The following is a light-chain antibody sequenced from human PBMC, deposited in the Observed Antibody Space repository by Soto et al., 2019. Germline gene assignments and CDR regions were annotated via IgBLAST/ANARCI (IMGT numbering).Light chain of an antibody. J-gene: IGKJ4*01. CDR3: QQAKSFPST. CDR2: GAS. CDR1: QDISNW. Sequence: DIQMTQSPSSVSASVGDRVTITCRASQDISNWLAWYQQKPGKDPKLLIYGASSLLSGVPSRFSGSASGTDFTLTISSLQPEDSATCYCQQAKSFPSTLGGGTKADIK. V-gene: IGKV1D-12*01.